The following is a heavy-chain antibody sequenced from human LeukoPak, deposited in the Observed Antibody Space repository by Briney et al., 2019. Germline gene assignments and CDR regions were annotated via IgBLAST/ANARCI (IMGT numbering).Heavy chain of an antibody. CDR1: AGSISSSSYY. Sequence: PSETLSLTCTVSAGSISSSSYYWGWIRQPPGKGLEWIGSIYYSGIIYYNPSLKSRVTISVDTSKNQFSLKVSSVTAADTAVYYCARHQGTSGTTAYFDYWGQGTLVTVSS. CDR2: IYYSGII. D-gene: IGHD1-1*01. J-gene: IGHJ4*02. V-gene: IGHV4-39*01. CDR3: ARHQGTSGTTAYFDY.